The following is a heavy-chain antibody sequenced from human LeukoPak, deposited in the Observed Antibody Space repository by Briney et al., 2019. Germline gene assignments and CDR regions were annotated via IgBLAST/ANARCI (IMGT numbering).Heavy chain of an antibody. J-gene: IGHJ4*02. CDR3: AKEGYSSGWYWYYFDY. CDR1: GFTFRSYA. V-gene: IGHV3-30*04. D-gene: IGHD6-19*01. Sequence: GGSLRLSCAASGFTFRSYAMHWVRQAPGKGLVWVALISYDGSIKSYADSVKGRFTISRDNSKNTLYLQMNSLRAEDTAVYYCAKEGYSSGWYWYYFDYWGQGTLVTVSS. CDR2: ISYDGSIK.